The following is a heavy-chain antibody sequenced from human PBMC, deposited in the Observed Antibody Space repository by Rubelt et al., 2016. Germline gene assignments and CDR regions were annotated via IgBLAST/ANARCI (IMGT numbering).Heavy chain of an antibody. Sequence: QVQLVQSGAEVKKPGASVKVSCKVSGYTLTELSMHWVRQAPGKGLEWMGGFDPEDGETIYAQQFQSRVTMTEGRATDTAYMGLSSLRAEDTAVYYCATGIVVVPAHVPSRDYWGQGTLVTVSS. CDR2: FDPEDGET. J-gene: IGHJ4*02. CDR1: GYTLTELS. D-gene: IGHD2-2*01. V-gene: IGHV1-24*01. CDR3: ATGIVVVPAHVPSRDY.